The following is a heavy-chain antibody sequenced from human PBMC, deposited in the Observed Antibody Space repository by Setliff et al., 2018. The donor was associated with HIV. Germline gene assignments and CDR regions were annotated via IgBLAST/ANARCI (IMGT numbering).Heavy chain of an antibody. J-gene: IGHJ5*02. D-gene: IGHD2-15*01. CDR1: GGTFSSYA. Sequence: RASVKVSCKASGGTFSSYAISWVRQAPGQGLEWMGGIIPIFGTANYAQKFQGRVTITADESTSTAYMELSSLRSEDTAVYYCARFSLGYCSGGSCYPDFDPWGQGTLVTVSS. CDR3: ARFSLGYCSGGSCYPDFDP. CDR2: IIPIFGTA. V-gene: IGHV1-69*13.